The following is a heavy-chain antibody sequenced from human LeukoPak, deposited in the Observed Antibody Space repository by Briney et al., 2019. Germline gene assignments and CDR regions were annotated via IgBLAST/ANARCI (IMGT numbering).Heavy chain of an antibody. J-gene: IGHJ4*02. D-gene: IGHD3-22*01. CDR2: INPNSGGT. CDR1: GYTFTSYG. Sequence: ASVKVSCKASGYTFTSYGISWVRQAPGQGLEWMGWINPNSGGTNYAQKFQGRVTMTRDTSISTAYMELIRLRSDDTAVYYCASEVSDYDSSGYYFGYWGQGTLVTVSS. CDR3: ASEVSDYDSSGYYFGY. V-gene: IGHV1-2*02.